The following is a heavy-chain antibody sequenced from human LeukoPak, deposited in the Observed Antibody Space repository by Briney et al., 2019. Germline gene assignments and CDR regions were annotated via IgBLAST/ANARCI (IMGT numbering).Heavy chain of an antibody. CDR3: ARDLRYGYVDGLDP. CDR1: GGSISSYY. D-gene: IGHD5-18*01. J-gene: IGHJ5*02. V-gene: IGHV4-59*01. CDR2: IYYSGST. Sequence: SETLSLTCTVSGGSISSYYWSWIRQPPGKGLEWIGYIYYSGSTNYNPSLKSRDTISVDTSKNQFSLKLSSVTAADTAVYYCARDLRYGYVDGLDPWGQGTPVTVSS.